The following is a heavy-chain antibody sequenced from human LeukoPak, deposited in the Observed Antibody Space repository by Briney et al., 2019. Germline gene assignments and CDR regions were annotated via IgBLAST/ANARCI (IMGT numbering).Heavy chain of an antibody. CDR1: DFKIRNYY. Sequence: PGRSLRLSCAASDFKIRNYYISWVRQAPGKGLEWVSVISGGGDTSYSDSVKGRFTISRHTSKNTVFLQMNKLRVEDTAVYFCARGFHSYGLSYYFDYWGQGTGVTVSS. J-gene: IGHJ4*02. CDR2: ISGGGDT. CDR3: ARGFHSYGLSYYFDY. V-gene: IGHV3-53*01. D-gene: IGHD5-18*01.